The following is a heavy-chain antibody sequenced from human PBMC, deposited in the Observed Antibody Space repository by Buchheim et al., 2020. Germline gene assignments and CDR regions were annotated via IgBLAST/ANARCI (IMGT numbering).Heavy chain of an antibody. CDR2: ISGSGGGT. CDR3: AKDRPPSFNEYGDLVFDY. J-gene: IGHJ4*02. V-gene: IGHV3-23*01. CDR1: GFTFSSYA. D-gene: IGHD4-17*01. Sequence: EVQLLESGGGLVQPGGSLRLSCAASGFTFSSYAMSWVRQAPGKGLEWVSAISGSGGGTYYADSVKGRFTISRDNSKNTLYLQMNSLRAEDTAVYYCAKDRPPSFNEYGDLVFDYWGQGTL.